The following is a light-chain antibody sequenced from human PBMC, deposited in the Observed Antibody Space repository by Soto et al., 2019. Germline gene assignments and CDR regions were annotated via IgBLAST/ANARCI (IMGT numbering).Light chain of an antibody. CDR3: QQYGYLVT. Sequence: PGARATLSCRASQSITNNYLAWYQQKPGRAHRLLIYGASSRATGIPDRFSGSGSGTDFTLTISRLEPEDFAMYYCQQYGYLVTFGGGTKVEIK. V-gene: IGKV3-20*01. J-gene: IGKJ4*01. CDR2: GAS. CDR1: QSITNNY.